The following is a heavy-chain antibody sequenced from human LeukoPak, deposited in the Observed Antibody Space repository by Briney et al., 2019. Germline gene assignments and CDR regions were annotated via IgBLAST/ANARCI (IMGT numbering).Heavy chain of an antibody. Sequence: SETLSLTCTVSGGSISSYYWSWIRQPPGKGLEWIGYIYYSGSTNYNPSLKSRVTISVDTSKNQFSLKLSSVTAADTAVYYCARAGSSGWEDYWGQGTLVTVSS. CDR2: IYYSGST. V-gene: IGHV4-59*01. J-gene: IGHJ4*02. CDR3: ARAGSSGWEDY. D-gene: IGHD6-19*01. CDR1: GGSISSYY.